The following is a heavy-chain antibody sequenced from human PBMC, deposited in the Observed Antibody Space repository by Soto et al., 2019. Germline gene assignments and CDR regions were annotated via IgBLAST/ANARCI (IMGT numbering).Heavy chain of an antibody. CDR3: ARGPSGLTRFDY. V-gene: IGHV3-30-3*01. CDR1: GFTFSSYA. J-gene: IGHJ4*02. CDR2: ISYDGSNK. Sequence: GGSLRLSCAASGFTFSSYAMHWVRQAPGKGLEWVAVISYDGSNKYYADSVKGRFTISRDNSKNTLYLQMNSLRAEDTAVYYCARGPSGLTRFDYWGQGTLVTVSS. D-gene: IGHD3-3*01.